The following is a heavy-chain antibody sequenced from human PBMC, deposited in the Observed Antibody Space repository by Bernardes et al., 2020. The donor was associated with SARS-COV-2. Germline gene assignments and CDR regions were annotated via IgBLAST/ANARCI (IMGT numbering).Heavy chain of an antibody. Sequence: GGSLRLSCITSGFMFSAYGMNWVRQAPGKGLEWVSSVSSSGGSTFYADSVRGRFTISRDNLKNTLYLQMHSLRAEDTAVYYCVKGDITPGYFYHHYGLDDWGQGTTVIVSS. CDR1: GFMFSAYG. J-gene: IGHJ6*02. V-gene: IGHV3-23*01. CDR2: VSSSGGST. CDR3: VKGDITPGYFYHHYGLDD. D-gene: IGHD1-20*01.